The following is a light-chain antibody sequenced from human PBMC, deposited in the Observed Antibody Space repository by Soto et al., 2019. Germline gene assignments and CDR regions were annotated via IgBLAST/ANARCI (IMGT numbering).Light chain of an antibody. V-gene: IGKV1-39*01. J-gene: IGKJ5*01. CDR1: QSISTY. CDR3: QQIYSTPIT. CDR2: AAS. Sequence: DVQMTQSPSALSASVGERVTITCRSSQSISTYLNWYQHKPGKAPKLLIYAASRLHGGVPSRFSASGSGTEFTLAISSLQPEDFATYYCQQIYSTPITFGQGTRLEI.